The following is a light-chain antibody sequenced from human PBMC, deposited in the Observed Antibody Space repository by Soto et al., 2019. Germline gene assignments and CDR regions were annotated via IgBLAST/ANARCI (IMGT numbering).Light chain of an antibody. CDR2: DAS. J-gene: IGKJ5*01. CDR3: QQRQYWPPIT. Sequence: VLTQSPATLSLSPGERATLSCRASLNVNSYLAWYQQKPSQAPRLLIYDASNRAAGIPARFSGSGSGTDFTLTISSLEPEDFAIYYCQQRQYWPPITFGQGTRLEIK. V-gene: IGKV3-11*01. CDR1: LNVNSY.